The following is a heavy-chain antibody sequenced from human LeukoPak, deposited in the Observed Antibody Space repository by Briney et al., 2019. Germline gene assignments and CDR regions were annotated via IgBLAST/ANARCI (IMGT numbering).Heavy chain of an antibody. J-gene: IGHJ1*01. CDR3: ANFHCSSTSCHLSGYFQH. CDR1: GFTFRSHA. CDR2: ISGSGAST. Sequence: TGGSLRLSCAASGFTFRSHAMSWVRQAPGEGLQWVSAISGSGASTYYLDSVKGRFTISRDYSKNTLYLQMNSLRAEDTAVYYCANFHCSSTSCHLSGYFQHWGQGTLVTVSS. V-gene: IGHV3-23*01. D-gene: IGHD2-2*01.